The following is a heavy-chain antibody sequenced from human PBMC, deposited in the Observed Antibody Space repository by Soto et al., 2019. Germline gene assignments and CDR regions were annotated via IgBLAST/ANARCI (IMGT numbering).Heavy chain of an antibody. CDR2: ISYDGGNR. Sequence: QVQLVESGGGVVQPGRSLRLSCAASGFTFSSYAMHWARQAPGKGLEWVAVISYDGGNRYYADSVKGRFTISRDNSKNTLYLQMNVLRHDDTAVYYCARPGNSNDGYGGPFDIWGQGTMVTVSS. J-gene: IGHJ3*02. CDR1: GFTFSSYA. V-gene: IGHV3-30-3*01. D-gene: IGHD6-13*01. CDR3: ARPGNSNDGYGGPFDI.